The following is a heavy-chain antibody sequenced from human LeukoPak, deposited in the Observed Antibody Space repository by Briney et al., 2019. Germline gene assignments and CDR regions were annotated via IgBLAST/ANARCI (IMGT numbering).Heavy chain of an antibody. V-gene: IGHV3-9*01. CDR3: ARDLSLYCSGGSCYSLNY. CDR1: GFTFDDYA. J-gene: IGHJ4*02. D-gene: IGHD2-15*01. Sequence: GGSLRLSCAASGFTFDDYAMHWVRQAPGKGLEWVSGISWNSGSIGYADSVKGRFTISRGNAKNSLYLRMNSLRAEDTAVYYCARDLSLYCSGGSCYSLNYWGQGTLVTVSS. CDR2: ISWNSGSI.